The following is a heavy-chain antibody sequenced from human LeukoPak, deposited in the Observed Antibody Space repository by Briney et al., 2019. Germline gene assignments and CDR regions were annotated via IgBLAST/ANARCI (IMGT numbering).Heavy chain of an antibody. J-gene: IGHJ4*02. D-gene: IGHD6-19*01. CDR2: ISAYNGNT. V-gene: IGHV1-18*01. Sequence: ASVKVSCKASGYTFTSYGISWVRQAPGQGLEWMGWISAYNGNTNYAQKFQGRVTMTRDTSISTAYMELSRLRSDDTAVYYCARDKFRYSSGWYFSYWGQGTLVTVSS. CDR3: ARDKFRYSSGWYFSY. CDR1: GYTFTSYG.